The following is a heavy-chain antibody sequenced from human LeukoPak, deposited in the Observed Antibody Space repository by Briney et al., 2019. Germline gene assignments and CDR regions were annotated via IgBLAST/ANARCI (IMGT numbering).Heavy chain of an antibody. V-gene: IGHV1-2*02. CDR3: ARQWRGPAVPFDF. Sequence: ASVKVSCKASGYTFTGYYINWVRQAPGQGLEWIGWINPNNGGTNYTQKFQGRVTITRDTSMSSASMELIRLTSDDTAVYYCARQWRGPAVPFDFWGQGTVVTVSS. J-gene: IGHJ4*02. CDR1: GYTFTGYY. CDR2: INPNNGGT. D-gene: IGHD6-19*01.